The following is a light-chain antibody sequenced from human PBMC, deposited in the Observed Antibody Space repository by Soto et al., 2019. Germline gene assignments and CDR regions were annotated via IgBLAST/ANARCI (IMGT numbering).Light chain of an antibody. CDR3: QQYGTSPPT. CDR2: GAC. J-gene: IGKJ5*01. Sequence: EIVLTQSPATLSLSPGERATLSCRDSQSVSTNLAWYRQKPGQAPRPLIYGACTRETDILARFSGSGAGTEFTLPISRLEPEDFAVYYCQQYGTSPPTFGQGTGLEIK. V-gene: IGKV3-20*01. CDR1: QSVSTN.